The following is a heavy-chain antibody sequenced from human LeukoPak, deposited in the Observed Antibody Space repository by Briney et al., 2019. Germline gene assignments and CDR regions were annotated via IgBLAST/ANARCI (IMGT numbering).Heavy chain of an antibody. D-gene: IGHD4-17*01. CDR1: GGSISTYY. J-gene: IGHJ3*02. Sequence: PSETLSLTCTVSGGSISTYYWSWIRQPPEKGLEWIGYIYYSGSTNYNTSLKSRVTISVDTSKNQFSLKLSSVTAADTAVYYCARDLGDGDYAFDIWGQGTMVTVSS. V-gene: IGHV4-59*01. CDR2: IYYSGST. CDR3: ARDLGDGDYAFDI.